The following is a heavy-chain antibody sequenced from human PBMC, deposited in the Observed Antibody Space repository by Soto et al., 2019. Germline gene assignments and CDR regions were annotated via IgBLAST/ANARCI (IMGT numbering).Heavy chain of an antibody. D-gene: IGHD3-22*01. CDR3: ARVRREYDNSGPVDY. CDR2: IYYGGST. CDR1: GGYISSSNW. Sequence: SETLSLTCAGSGGYISSSNWWSWVRQPPGKGLEWIGYIYYGGSTYYNPSLQSRVTMSVDRSRNQFSLKLNSVTAADTAVYYCARVRREYDNSGPVDYWGQGTLVTVSS. J-gene: IGHJ4*02. V-gene: IGHV4-4*02.